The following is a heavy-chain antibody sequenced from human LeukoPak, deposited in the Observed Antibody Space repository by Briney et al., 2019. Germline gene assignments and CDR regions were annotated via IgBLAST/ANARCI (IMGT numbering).Heavy chain of an antibody. CDR2: IYYSGST. Sequence: SETLSLTCTVSGGSISSYYWSWIRQPPGKGLEWIGYIYYSGSTNYNPSLKSRVTISVDTSENQFSLNLSSVTAADTAVYYCARTYYYDSSGYYFDWRPLGGNDVFDIWGQGTMVTVSS. CDR1: GGSISSYY. D-gene: IGHD3-22*01. V-gene: IGHV4-59*12. J-gene: IGHJ3*02. CDR3: ARTYYYDSSGYYFDWRPLGGNDVFDI.